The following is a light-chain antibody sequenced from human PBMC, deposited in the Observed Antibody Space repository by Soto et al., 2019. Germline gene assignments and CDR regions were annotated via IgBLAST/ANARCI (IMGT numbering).Light chain of an antibody. CDR3: QQSYSTPLT. V-gene: IGKV1-39*01. J-gene: IGKJ4*01. CDR1: QSISSY. Sequence: DIQMTQSPSSLSASVGDRATITCRASQSISSYLNWYQQKPGKAPKLLIYAASSLQGGVPSRFSGSGSGTDFSLTISSLQPEDFATYYCQQSYSTPLTFGGGTKVDIK. CDR2: AAS.